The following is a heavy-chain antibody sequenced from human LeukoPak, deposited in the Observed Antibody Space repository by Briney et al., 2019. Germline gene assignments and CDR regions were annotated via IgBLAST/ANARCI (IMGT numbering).Heavy chain of an antibody. D-gene: IGHD3-10*01. Sequence: SETLSLTCAVSGGSISSSNWWSWVRQPPGKGLEWIGEIYHSGSTNYNPSLKSRVTISVDKSKNQFSLKLSSVTAADTAVYYCAICPYGSGSYYLYWGQGTLVTVSS. CDR3: AICPYGSGSYYLY. V-gene: IGHV4-4*02. J-gene: IGHJ4*02. CDR2: IYHSGST. CDR1: GGSISSSNW.